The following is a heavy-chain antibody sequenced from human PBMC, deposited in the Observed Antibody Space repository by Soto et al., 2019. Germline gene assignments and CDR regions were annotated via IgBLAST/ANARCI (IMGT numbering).Heavy chain of an antibody. V-gene: IGHV3-33*01. Sequence: PGGSLRLSCEASGFTFGGFGVHWVRQAPGKGLEWVAVIWYDGSKKYYADCVKGRFTISRDNSKNALYLQMNSLRAEDTAVYYCARGRGGSYGGNSAHFDIWGQGTLVTVSS. J-gene: IGHJ3*02. CDR1: GFTFGGFG. D-gene: IGHD4-17*01. CDR2: IWYDGSKK. CDR3: ARGRGGSYGGNSAHFDI.